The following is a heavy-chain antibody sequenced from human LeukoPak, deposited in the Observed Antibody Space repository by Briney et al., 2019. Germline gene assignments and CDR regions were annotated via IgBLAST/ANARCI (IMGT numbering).Heavy chain of an antibody. CDR1: GFTFNIYA. D-gene: IGHD2-15*01. V-gene: IGHV3-23*01. J-gene: IGHJ3*01. CDR2: LSGGSGNT. Sequence: GGSLRLSCAASGFTFNIYAMSWVRQAPGKGLEWVSCLSGGSGNTYYADSVKGRFTISRDNSKNTLYLQMNCLRVEDTAVYYCAKDASKRGGGGAIDLWGQGTVVTVSS. CDR3: AKDASKRGGGGAIDL.